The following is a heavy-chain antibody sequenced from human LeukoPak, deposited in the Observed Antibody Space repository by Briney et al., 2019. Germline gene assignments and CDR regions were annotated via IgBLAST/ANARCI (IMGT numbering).Heavy chain of an antibody. CDR3: ATVTYYYDSSGFAFDI. V-gene: IGHV1-24*01. CDR2: FDPEDGET. CDR1: GYTLTELS. D-gene: IGHD3-22*01. J-gene: IGHJ3*02. Sequence: ASVNVSCKVSGYTLTELSMHWVRQAPGKGREWMGGFDPEDGETIYAQKFQGRVTMTEDTSTDTAYMELSSLRSEDTAVYYCATVTYYYDSSGFAFDIWGQGTMVTVSS.